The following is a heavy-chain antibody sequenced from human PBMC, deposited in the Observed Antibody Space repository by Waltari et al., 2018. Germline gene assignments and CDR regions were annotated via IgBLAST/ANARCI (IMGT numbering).Heavy chain of an antibody. CDR2: IYYSGST. CDR1: GGSISRSRYY. Sequence: QLQLQESGPGLVKPSETLSLTCTVSGGSISRSRYYWGWIRQPPGKGLEWIGSIYYSGSTYYNPSLKSRVTISVDTSKNQFSLKLSSVTAADTAVYYCARGRSSSSSAYAFDIWGQGTMVTVSS. D-gene: IGHD6-6*01. V-gene: IGHV4-39*07. J-gene: IGHJ3*02. CDR3: ARGRSSSSSAYAFDI.